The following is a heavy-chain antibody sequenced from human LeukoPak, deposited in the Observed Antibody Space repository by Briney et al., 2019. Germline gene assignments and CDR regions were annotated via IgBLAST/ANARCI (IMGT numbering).Heavy chain of an antibody. CDR1: GYSFTSYW. Sequence: GEPLKISCKGSGYSFTSYWISWVRQMPGKGLEWMGRIDPSDSYTNYSPSFQGHVTISADKSISTAYLQWSSLKASDTAMYYCARSGEIYCSGGSCYFKNWFDPWGQGTLVTVSS. J-gene: IGHJ5*02. D-gene: IGHD2-15*01. V-gene: IGHV5-10-1*01. CDR2: IDPSDSYT. CDR3: ARSGEIYCSGGSCYFKNWFDP.